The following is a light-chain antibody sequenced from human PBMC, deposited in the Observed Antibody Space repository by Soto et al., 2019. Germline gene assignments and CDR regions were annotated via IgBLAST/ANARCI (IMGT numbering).Light chain of an antibody. V-gene: IGLV2-23*01. J-gene: IGLJ1*01. CDR3: CSYAGSSFYV. CDR1: SSDVGSYNL. CDR2: EGS. Sequence: QSVSVSGSPGQSITISCTGTSSDVGSYNLVSWYQQHPGKAPKLMIYEGSKRPSGVSNRFSGSKSGNTASLTISGLQAEDEADYYCCSYAGSSFYVFGTGTKVTVL.